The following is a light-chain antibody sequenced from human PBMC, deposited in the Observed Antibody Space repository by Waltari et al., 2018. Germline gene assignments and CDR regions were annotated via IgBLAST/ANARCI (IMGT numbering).Light chain of an antibody. Sequence: QSVISSFTNKNYLTWFQQKAGEPPKLLIYWASTRESGVPDRFSGSGSGTDFTLTISGLQAEDVAVYYCQQYSATPPTFGQGTKVEIK. J-gene: IGKJ1*01. CDR3: QQYSATPPT. CDR2: WAS. V-gene: IGKV4-1*01. CDR1: QSVISSFTNKNY.